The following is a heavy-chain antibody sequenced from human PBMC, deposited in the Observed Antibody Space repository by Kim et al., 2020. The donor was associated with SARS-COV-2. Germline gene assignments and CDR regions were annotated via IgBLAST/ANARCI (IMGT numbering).Heavy chain of an antibody. D-gene: IGHD3-10*01. CDR2: IFSGGTGT. CDR1: GFTFNSYA. J-gene: IGHJ4*02. Sequence: GALRLSCAASGFTFNSYAMGWVRQAPGKGLEWVSIIFSGGTGTYYADSVKGRFTISRDNSKNMLYLQMNSLRAEDTAVYYCAKAGGSGSYSFDYWGQGT. CDR3: AKAGGSGSYSFDY. V-gene: IGHV3-23*03.